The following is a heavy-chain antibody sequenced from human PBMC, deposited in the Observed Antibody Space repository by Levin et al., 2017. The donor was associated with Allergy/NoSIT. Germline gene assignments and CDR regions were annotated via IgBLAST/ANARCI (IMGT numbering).Heavy chain of an antibody. J-gene: IGHJ4*02. V-gene: IGHV6-1*01. CDR1: GDSVSSDRAA. CDR3: AKEVGSCRGGTCSRGIEC. Sequence: SQTLSLTCAIAGDSVSSDRAAWNWIRQSPSRGLEWLGRTYYMSKWHYDYALSVKSRITINPDTSNNQFSLQLNSVTPDDTAVYYCAKEVGSCRGGTCSRGIECWGQGTLVTVSS. CDR2: TYYMSKWHY. D-gene: IGHD2-15*01.